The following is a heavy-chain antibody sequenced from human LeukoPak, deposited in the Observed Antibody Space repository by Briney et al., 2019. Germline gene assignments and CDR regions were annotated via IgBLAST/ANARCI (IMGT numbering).Heavy chain of an antibody. D-gene: IGHD2-2*01. V-gene: IGHV4-30-2*01. J-gene: IGHJ6*02. CDR3: AREGVVVPAEGYYYGMDV. CDR2: IYHSGST. Sequence: PSETLSLTCAVSGGSISSGGYSWSWIRQPPGKGLEWIGYIYHSGSTYYNPSLKSRVTISVDRSKNQFSLKLSSVTAADTAVYYCAREGVVVPAEGYYYGMDVWGQGTTVTVSS. CDR1: GGSISSGGYS.